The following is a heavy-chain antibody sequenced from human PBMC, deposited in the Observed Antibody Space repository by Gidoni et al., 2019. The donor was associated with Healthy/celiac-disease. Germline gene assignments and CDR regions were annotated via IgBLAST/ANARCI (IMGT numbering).Heavy chain of an antibody. CDR3: ARDGTRSSSSRGYFDY. CDR1: GFTFSSYA. CDR2: ISYDGSNK. J-gene: IGHJ4*02. V-gene: IGHV3-30-3*01. D-gene: IGHD6-13*01. Sequence: QVKLVESGGGVVQPGRSLRLSCAAQGFTFSSYAMHWVRQAPGKGLEWVAVISYDGSNKYYADSVKGRFTISRDNSKNTLYLQMNSLRAEDTAVYYCARDGTRSSSSRGYFDYWGQGTLVTVSS.